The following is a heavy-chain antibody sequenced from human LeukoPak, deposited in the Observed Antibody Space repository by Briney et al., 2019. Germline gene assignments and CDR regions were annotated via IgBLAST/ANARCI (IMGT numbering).Heavy chain of an antibody. CDR1: GFTFSSYA. D-gene: IGHD2-2*01. J-gene: IGHJ4*02. CDR3: AKWGDIVVVPAAIPFDY. Sequence: GGSLRLSCAASGFTFSSYAMSWVRQAPGKGLEWVSAISGSGGSTYYADSVKGRFAISRDNSKNTLYLQMNSLRAEDTAVYYCAKWGDIVVVPAAIPFDYWGQGTLVTVSS. CDR2: ISGSGGST. V-gene: IGHV3-23*01.